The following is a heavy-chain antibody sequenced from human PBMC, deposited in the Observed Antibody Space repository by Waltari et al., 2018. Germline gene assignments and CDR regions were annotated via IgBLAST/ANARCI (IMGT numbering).Heavy chain of an antibody. D-gene: IGHD3-22*01. V-gene: IGHV3-30*04. CDR2: ISYNGRNI. J-gene: IGHJ6*02. CDR1: EFTFSSYA. CDR3: ARDYCDRTNCHGMDV. Sequence: QVQLVESGGGVVQPGRSLSLSCAASEFTFSSYAMHWVRQAPGKGLEWVAVISYNGRNIYYVDSVKGRFTISRDNSQKLLYLQMNSLRPEDTAVYYCARDYCDRTNCHGMDVWGQGTTITVSS.